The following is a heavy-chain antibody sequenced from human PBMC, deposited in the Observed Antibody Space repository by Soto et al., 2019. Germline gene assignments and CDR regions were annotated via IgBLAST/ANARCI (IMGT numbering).Heavy chain of an antibody. CDR1: GFTFSRYL. V-gene: IGHV3-74*01. CDR2: ISSDGSST. CDR3: VSSRLACRGGSCVVEHFQN. Sequence: EVHLVESGGGLVQPGGSLRLSCAASGFTFSRYLMHWVRQAPGKGLVWVSRISSDGSSTGYADPVTGRFTISISRDNAKNTLFLQMISLRAEDTAVYYCVSSRLACRGGSCVVEHFQNWGQGTLVTVSS. D-gene: IGHD2-15*01. J-gene: IGHJ1*01.